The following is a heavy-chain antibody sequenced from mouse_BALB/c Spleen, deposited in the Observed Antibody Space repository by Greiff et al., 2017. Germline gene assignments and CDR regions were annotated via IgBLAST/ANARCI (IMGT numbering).Heavy chain of an antibody. CDR3: ARGGFYAMDY. CDR1: GYTFTSYG. V-gene: IGHV1S29*02. Sequence: VQLQQSGPELVKPGASVKISCKASGYTFTSYGINWVKQRPGQGLEWIGYIYPYNGGTGYNQKFKSKATLTVDNSSSTAYMELRSLTSEDSAVYYCARGGFYAMDYWGQGTSVTVSS. J-gene: IGHJ4*01. CDR2: IYPYNGGT.